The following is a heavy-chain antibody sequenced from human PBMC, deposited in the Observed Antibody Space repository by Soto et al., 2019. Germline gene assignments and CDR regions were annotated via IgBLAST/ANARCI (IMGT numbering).Heavy chain of an antibody. CDR3: ARDIVGYSSGWYYTPGPYYYYYYGMDV. CDR2: ISSSSSYI. CDR1: GFTFSSYS. Sequence: GGSLRLSCAASGFTFSSYSMNWVRQAPGKGLEWVSSISSSSSYIYYADSVKGRFTISRDNAKNSLYLQMNSLRAEETAVYYCARDIVGYSSGWYYTPGPYYYYYYGMDVWGQGTTVTVSS. J-gene: IGHJ6*02. D-gene: IGHD6-19*01. V-gene: IGHV3-21*01.